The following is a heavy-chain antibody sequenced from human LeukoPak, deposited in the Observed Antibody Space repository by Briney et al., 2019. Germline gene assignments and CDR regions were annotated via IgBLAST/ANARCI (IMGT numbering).Heavy chain of an antibody. D-gene: IGHD3-3*01. CDR1: GFTFSSYW. CDR2: IKQDGSEK. V-gene: IGHV3-7*01. CDR3: ARMGASYDFWSAYYYMDV. J-gene: IGHJ6*03. Sequence: GGSLRLSCAASGFTFSSYWMSWVRQAPGKGLEWVANIKQDGSEKYYVDSVKGRFTISRDNAKNSLYLQMNSLRAEDTAVYYCARMGASYDFWSAYYYMDVWGKGTTVTVSS.